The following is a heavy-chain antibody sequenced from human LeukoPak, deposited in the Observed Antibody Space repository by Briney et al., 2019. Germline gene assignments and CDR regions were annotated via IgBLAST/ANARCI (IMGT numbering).Heavy chain of an antibody. Sequence: GGSLRLSCAASGFTFSSNYMSWVRQAPGKGLEGVSVIYSGGSTYHSDSVKERFTLSRDNSKNPLFLQMNSLRADDTAVYYCARDDKVATINLDYWGQGTLVTVSS. V-gene: IGHV3-66*01. CDR3: ARDDKVATINLDY. CDR1: GFTFSSNY. CDR2: IYSGGST. D-gene: IGHD5-12*01. J-gene: IGHJ4*02.